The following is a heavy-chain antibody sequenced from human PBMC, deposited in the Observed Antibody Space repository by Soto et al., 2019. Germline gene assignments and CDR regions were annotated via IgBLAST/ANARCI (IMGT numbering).Heavy chain of an antibody. D-gene: IGHD1-1*01. CDR2: INAGNGNT. Sequence: GASVKVSCKASGYTFTSYATHWVRQAPGQRLEWMGWINAGNGNTKYSQKFQGRVTMTGDTSTSTAYMELSSLSSEDTAVYYCRRVLAGTCNDGPSGGAFDCWGRGSKVAVS. CDR3: RRVLAGTCNDGPSGGAFDC. CDR1: GYTFTSYA. J-gene: IGHJ3*01. V-gene: IGHV1-3*01.